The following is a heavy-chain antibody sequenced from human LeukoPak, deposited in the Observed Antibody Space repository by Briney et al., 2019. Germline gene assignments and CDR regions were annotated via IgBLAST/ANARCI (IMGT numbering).Heavy chain of an antibody. CDR2: MNPNSGNT. CDR3: ARGGIAVAEGDAFDI. D-gene: IGHD6-19*01. Sequence: ASVKVSCKASGYTFTSYDINWVRQATGQGLEWMGWMNPNSGNTGYAQKFQGRVTMTRNTSISTAYMELRSLRSDDTAVYYCARGGIAVAEGDAFDIWGQGTMVTVSS. V-gene: IGHV1-8*01. J-gene: IGHJ3*02. CDR1: GYTFTSYD.